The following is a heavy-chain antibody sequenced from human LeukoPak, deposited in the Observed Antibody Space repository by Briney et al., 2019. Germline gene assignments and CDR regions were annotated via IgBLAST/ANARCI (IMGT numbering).Heavy chain of an antibody. CDR3: AKGTYSGHDSNAFDI. J-gene: IGHJ3*02. D-gene: IGHD5-12*01. Sequence: PGGSLRLSCGASGFTFDDRAMHWVRQAPGKGLEWVSAISGSGGSTSYADSVKGRITISRDNSKNTLWLQMNSLRAEDTAVYYCAKGTYSGHDSNAFDIWGQGTMVTVSS. CDR2: ISGSGGST. CDR1: GFTFDDRA. V-gene: IGHV3-23*01.